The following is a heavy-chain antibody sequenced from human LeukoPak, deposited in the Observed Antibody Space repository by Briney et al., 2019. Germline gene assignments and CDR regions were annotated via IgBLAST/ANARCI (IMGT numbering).Heavy chain of an antibody. CDR1: GYTFTSYG. Sequence: ASVKVSCKASGYTFTSYGISWVRQAPGQGLEWMGWISAYNGNTNYAQKLQGRVTTTTDTSTSTAYMELRSLRSDDTAVYYCASGIVVVPAATDAFDIWGQGTMVTVSS. CDR3: ASGIVVVPAATDAFDI. D-gene: IGHD2-2*01. J-gene: IGHJ3*02. CDR2: ISAYNGNT. V-gene: IGHV1-18*04.